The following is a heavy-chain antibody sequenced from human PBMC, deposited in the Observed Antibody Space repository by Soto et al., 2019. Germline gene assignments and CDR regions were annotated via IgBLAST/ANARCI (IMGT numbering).Heavy chain of an antibody. Sequence: SVKVSCKASGFTFTSSAMQWVRQARGQRLEWIGWIVVGSGNTNYAQKFQERVTITRDMSTSTAYMELSSLRSEDTAVYYCAADCCSGGREAARDYYGMDVWGQGTTVTVSS. CDR2: IVVGSGNT. V-gene: IGHV1-58*02. CDR1: GFTFTSSA. CDR3: AADCCSGGREAARDYYGMDV. J-gene: IGHJ6*02. D-gene: IGHD2-15*01.